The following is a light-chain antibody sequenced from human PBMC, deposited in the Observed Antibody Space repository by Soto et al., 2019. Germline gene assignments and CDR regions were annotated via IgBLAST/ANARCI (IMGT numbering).Light chain of an antibody. CDR1: QSVSSSY. CDR3: QQYGSSRIT. J-gene: IGKJ5*01. V-gene: IGKV3-20*01. Sequence: DIVLTQSPGTLSLSPWERATLSWGASQSVSSSYLAWYQQKPGQAPRLLIYGASSRATGIPDRFSGSGSGTDFTLTISRLEPEDFAVYYCQQYGSSRITFGQGTRLEIK. CDR2: GAS.